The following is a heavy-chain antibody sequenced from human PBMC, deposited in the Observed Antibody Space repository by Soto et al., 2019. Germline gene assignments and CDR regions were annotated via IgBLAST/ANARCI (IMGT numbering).Heavy chain of an antibody. V-gene: IGHV4-4*02. CDR3: ARVGCSSTGCYSDYYYGMDV. J-gene: IGHJ6*02. CDR1: GGSISSSNW. Sequence: PSETLSLTCAVSGGSISSSNWWSWVRQPPGKGLEWIGEIYHSGSTNYNPSLKSRVTISVDKSKNQFSLKLSSVTAADTAVYYCARVGCSSTGCYSDYYYGMDVWGQGTTVTVSS. D-gene: IGHD2-2*02. CDR2: IYHSGST.